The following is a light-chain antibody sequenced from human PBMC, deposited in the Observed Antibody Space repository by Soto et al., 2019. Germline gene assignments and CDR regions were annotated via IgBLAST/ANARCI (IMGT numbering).Light chain of an antibody. CDR1: SSDVGGYND. CDR2: EVS. V-gene: IGLV2-14*01. CDR3: TSYTTPGTYV. Sequence: QSALTQPASVSGSPGQSITISCTGTSSDVGGYNDVSWYQQHPGKAPKLIVYEVSNRPSGVSNRFSCSKSGNTASLTISGLQAEDEAAYYCTSYTTPGTYVFGTGTKLTVL. J-gene: IGLJ1*01.